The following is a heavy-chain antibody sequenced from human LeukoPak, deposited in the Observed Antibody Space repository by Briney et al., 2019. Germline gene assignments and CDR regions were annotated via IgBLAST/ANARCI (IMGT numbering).Heavy chain of an antibody. V-gene: IGHV4-59*01. CDR2: IYYNGIS. D-gene: IGHD6-13*01. CDR3: ARASKAAPGTFDY. CDR1: GLTFSTYS. J-gene: IGHJ4*02. Sequence: GSLRLSCAASGLTFSTYSMNWVRQAPEKGLEWIAYIYYNGISNYNPSLKSRVVISVDSSKNQFPLKLSSVTAADTAVYYCARASKAAPGTFDYWGQGTLVTVSS.